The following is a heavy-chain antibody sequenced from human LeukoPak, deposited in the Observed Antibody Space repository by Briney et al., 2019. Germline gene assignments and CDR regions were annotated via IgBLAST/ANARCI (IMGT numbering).Heavy chain of an antibody. CDR1: GFTFNTYG. V-gene: IGHV3-30*18. D-gene: IGHD6-13*01. J-gene: IGHJ4*02. Sequence: GGSLRLSCAASGFTFNTYGMHWVRQAPGKGLEWVAVISSDGSNKYYADSVKGRFTISRGNSKNTLYLQMNSLRAEDTAVYYCAKSGIAAAGQRGYFDSWGQGTPVTVSS. CDR2: ISSDGSNK. CDR3: AKSGIAAAGQRGYFDS.